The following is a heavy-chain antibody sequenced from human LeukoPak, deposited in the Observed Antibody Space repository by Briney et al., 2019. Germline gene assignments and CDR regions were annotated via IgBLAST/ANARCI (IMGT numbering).Heavy chain of an antibody. J-gene: IGHJ4*02. V-gene: IGHV4-39*01. D-gene: IGHD4-23*01. CDR1: GGSISSSSYY. CDR2: IYYSGST. CDR3: ARRHDYGGNTFDY. Sequence: TSETVSLTCTVSGGSISSSSYYWGWIRQPPGKGGEWIESIYYSGSTYYNPSPKSRVTISVDTSKNQFSLKLSSVTAADTAVYYCARRHDYGGNTFDYWGQGTLVTVSS.